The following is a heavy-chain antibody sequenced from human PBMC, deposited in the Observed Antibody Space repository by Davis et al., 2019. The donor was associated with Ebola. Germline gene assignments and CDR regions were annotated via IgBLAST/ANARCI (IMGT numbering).Heavy chain of an antibody. CDR1: GFTFSDYY. CDR2: ISSSSSYT. V-gene: IGHV3-11*06. J-gene: IGHJ6*04. CDR3: ARIAARPLYYYYGLDV. Sequence: PGGSLRLSCEAAGFTFSDYYMSWIRQAPGKGLEWVSYISSSSSYTNYADSVKGRFTISRDNAKNSLYLQMNSLRAEDTAVYYCARIAARPLYYYYGLDVWGKGTTVTVSS. D-gene: IGHD6-6*01.